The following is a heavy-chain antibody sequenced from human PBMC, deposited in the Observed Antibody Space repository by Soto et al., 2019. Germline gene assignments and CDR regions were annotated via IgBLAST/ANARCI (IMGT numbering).Heavy chain of an antibody. Sequence: TLSLTCAVSGGSISSGDYCWSWIRQPPGKGLEWVGYNYNSGSTHYNPSLKSRVTISVDRSKNQFSLKLTSVTAADTAVYYCARVVVAAQGGWFDPWGQGTLVTVSS. J-gene: IGHJ5*02. CDR1: GGSISSGDYC. CDR3: ARVVVAAQGGWFDP. CDR2: NYNSGST. D-gene: IGHD2-15*01. V-gene: IGHV4-30-2*01.